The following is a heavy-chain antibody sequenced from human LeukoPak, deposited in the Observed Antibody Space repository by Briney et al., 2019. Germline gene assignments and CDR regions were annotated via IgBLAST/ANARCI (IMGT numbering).Heavy chain of an antibody. J-gene: IGHJ4*02. CDR1: GFTFSSYS. CDR2: ISSSSSYI. V-gene: IGHV3-21*01. D-gene: IGHD4-17*01. Sequence: GGSLRLSCAASGFTFSSYSMNWVRQAPGKGLEWVSSISSSSSYIYYAASVKGRFTISRDNAKNSLYLQMNSLRAEDTAVYYCARDGTVTTHSTDFDYWGQGTLVTVSS. CDR3: ARDGTVTTHSTDFDY.